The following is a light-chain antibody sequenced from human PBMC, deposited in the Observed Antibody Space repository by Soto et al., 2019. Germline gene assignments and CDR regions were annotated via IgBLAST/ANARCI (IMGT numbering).Light chain of an antibody. Sequence: GDIASLRSRTSQSVSSSYLAWYQQKPGQAPRLLIYGASSRATDIPDRYSGSVSGTDFTHTISMLSPEYCAADYWNQYGSSPATFGQGTKVDIK. CDR2: GAS. V-gene: IGKV3-20*01. CDR1: QSVSSSY. CDR3: NQYGSSPAT. J-gene: IGKJ1*01.